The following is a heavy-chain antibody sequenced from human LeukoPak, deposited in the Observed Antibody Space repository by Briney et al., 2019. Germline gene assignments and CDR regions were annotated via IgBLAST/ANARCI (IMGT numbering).Heavy chain of an antibody. CDR3: ARDNREDSSSSWWFDP. Sequence: GASVKVSCKASGYSFTSYGISWVRQAPGQGLEWMGGIIPIFGTANYAQKFQGRVTITADESTSTAYMELSSLRSEDTAVYYCARDNREDSSSSWWFDPWGQGTLVTVSS. CDR2: IIPIFGTA. V-gene: IGHV1-69*13. J-gene: IGHJ5*02. D-gene: IGHD6-6*01. CDR1: GYSFTSYG.